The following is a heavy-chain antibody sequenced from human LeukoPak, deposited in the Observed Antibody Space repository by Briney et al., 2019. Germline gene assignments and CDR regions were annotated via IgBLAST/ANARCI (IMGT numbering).Heavy chain of an antibody. J-gene: IGHJ6*02. CDR2: IYYGGST. CDR3: ARSAYYYYGMDV. Sequence: PSETLSLTCTVSGGSISSYYWSWIRQPPGKGLEWIGYIYYGGSTNYNPSLKSRVTISVDTSKNQFSLKLSSVTAADTAVYYCARSAYYYYGMDVWGQGTTVTVSS. V-gene: IGHV4-59*01. CDR1: GGSISSYY.